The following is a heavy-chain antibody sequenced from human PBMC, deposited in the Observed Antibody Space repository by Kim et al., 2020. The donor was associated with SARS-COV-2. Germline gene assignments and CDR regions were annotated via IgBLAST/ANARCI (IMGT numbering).Heavy chain of an antibody. J-gene: IGHJ4*02. CDR1: GFTFSDHY. D-gene: IGHD2-15*01. V-gene: IGHV3-72*01. CDR2: TRDRANSYTT. CDR3: ARDSFYCSGGSCYYYYDY. Sequence: GGSLRLSCAASGFTFSDHYMDWVRQAPGKGLEWVGRTRDRANSYTTECAASVKGRFTISRDDSKNSLYLQMNSLKTEDTAVYYCARDSFYCSGGSCYYYYDYWGQGTLVTVSS.